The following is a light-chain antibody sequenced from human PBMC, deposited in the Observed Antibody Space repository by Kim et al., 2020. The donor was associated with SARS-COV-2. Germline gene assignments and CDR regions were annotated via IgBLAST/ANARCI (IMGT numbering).Light chain of an antibody. Sequence: GQSNTIPCPGTSSDVGGYNYVSWYQQHPAKAPKLMIYDVSNRPSGVSNRFSGSKSGNTASLTISGLQAEDEADYYCSSYTSSSTLVFGGGTQLTVL. J-gene: IGLJ2*01. CDR1: SSDVGGYNY. V-gene: IGLV2-14*03. CDR2: DVS. CDR3: SSYTSSSTLV.